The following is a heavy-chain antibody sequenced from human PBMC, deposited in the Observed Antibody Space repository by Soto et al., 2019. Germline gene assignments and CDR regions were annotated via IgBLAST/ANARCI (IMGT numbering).Heavy chain of an antibody. V-gene: IGHV6-1*01. Sequence: SQTLSLTCAISGDSVSSSSAAWNWIRQSPSRGLEWLGRTYYRSKWYNDYAVSVKSRITINPDTSKNQFSLQLNSVTPEDTAVYYCARELLAAAGTRIHYYGMDVWGQGTTVTVSS. CDR2: TYYRSKWYN. J-gene: IGHJ6*02. D-gene: IGHD6-13*01. CDR1: GDSVSSSSAA. CDR3: ARELLAAAGTRIHYYGMDV.